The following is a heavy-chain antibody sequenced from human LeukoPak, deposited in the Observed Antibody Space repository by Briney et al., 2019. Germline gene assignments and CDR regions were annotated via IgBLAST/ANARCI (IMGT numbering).Heavy chain of an antibody. CDR2: ISGSGGST. CDR1: GFTFSNYA. J-gene: IGHJ6*02. D-gene: IGHD3-3*01. V-gene: IGHV3-23*01. CDR3: AKWYYDFWSGYSYYYYYGMDV. Sequence: GGSLRLSCAASGFTFSNYAMSWVRQAPGKGLEWVSAISGSGGSTYYADSVKGRFTISRDNSKNTLYLQMNSLRAEDTAVYYCAKWYYDFWSGYSYYYYYGMDVWGQGTTVTVSS.